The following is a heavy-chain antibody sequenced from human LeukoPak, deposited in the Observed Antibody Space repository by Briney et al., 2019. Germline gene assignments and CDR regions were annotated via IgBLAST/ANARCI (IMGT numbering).Heavy chain of an antibody. V-gene: IGHV3-21*03. CDR1: GFTFSSYS. CDR2: ISSSSSYM. Sequence: GGPLRLSCAASGFTFSSYSMNWVRQAPGKGLEWVSSISSSSSYMYYADSVKGRFTISRDNAKNSLYLQMNSLRAEDTAVYYCARVGQVPGHWGQGTLVTVSS. J-gene: IGHJ4*02. CDR3: ARVGQVPGH. D-gene: IGHD3-10*01.